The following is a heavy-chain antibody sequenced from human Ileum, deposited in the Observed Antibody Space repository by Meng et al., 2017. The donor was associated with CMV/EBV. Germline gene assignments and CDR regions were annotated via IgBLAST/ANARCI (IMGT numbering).Heavy chain of an antibody. Sequence: GESLKISCAASGFTFSSYAMTWVRQAPGKGLEWLSAISGSGGATYYADSVKGRFTISRDNSKNTIYLQMNSLRDDDTAIYYCAKRNDFWSGYSETDSWGQGTLVTVSS. CDR3: AKRNDFWSGYSETDS. CDR2: ISGSGGAT. CDR1: GFTFSSYA. J-gene: IGHJ4*02. D-gene: IGHD3-3*01. V-gene: IGHV3-23*01.